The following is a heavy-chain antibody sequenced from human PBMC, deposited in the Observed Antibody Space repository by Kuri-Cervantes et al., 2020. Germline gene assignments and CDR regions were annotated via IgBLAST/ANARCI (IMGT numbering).Heavy chain of an antibody. V-gene: IGHV4-39*01. CDR2: IYYSGST. D-gene: IGHD5-18*01. J-gene: IGHJ4*02. CDR3: ARHSSAAMVDG. CDR1: GGSISSSSYY. Sequence: ESLKISCTVSGGSISSSSYYWGWIRQPPGKGLEWIGSIYYSGSTYYNPSLKSRVTISVDTSKNQFSLKLSSVTAADTAVYYCARHSSAAMVDGWGQGTLVTVSS.